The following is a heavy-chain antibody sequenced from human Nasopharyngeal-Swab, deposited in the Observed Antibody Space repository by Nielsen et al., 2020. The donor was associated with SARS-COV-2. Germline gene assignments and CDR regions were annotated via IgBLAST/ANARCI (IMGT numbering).Heavy chain of an antibody. CDR1: GGTFISYA. D-gene: IGHD3-10*01. J-gene: IGHJ6*02. V-gene: IGHV1-69*13. CDR3: ARYPALELNYGMDV. CDR2: IIPIFGTA. Sequence: SVKVSCKASGGTFISYAISWVRQAPGQGLEWMGGIIPIFGTANYAQKFQGRVTITADESTSTAYMELSRLRSEDTAVYYCARYPALELNYGMDVWGQGTTVTVSS.